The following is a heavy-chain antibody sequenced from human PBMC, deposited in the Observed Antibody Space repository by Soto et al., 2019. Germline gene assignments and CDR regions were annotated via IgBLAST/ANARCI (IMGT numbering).Heavy chain of an antibody. V-gene: IGHV4-59*01. Sequence: SETLSLTCTVSGGSISSYYWSWIRQPPGKGLEWIGYIYYSGSTNYNPSLKSRVTISVDTSKNQFSLKLSSVTAADTAVYYCARVSRKGEAVAVRYWFDPWGQGTLVTVSS. CDR2: IYYSGST. CDR1: GGSISSYY. D-gene: IGHD6-19*01. J-gene: IGHJ5*02. CDR3: ARVSRKGEAVAVRYWFDP.